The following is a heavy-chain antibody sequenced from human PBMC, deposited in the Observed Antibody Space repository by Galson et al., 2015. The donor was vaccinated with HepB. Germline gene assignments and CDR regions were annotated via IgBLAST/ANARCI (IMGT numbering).Heavy chain of an antibody. CDR3: ARGRMVRGLTLRYDAFDI. Sequence: SLRLSCAAYRFTFGSYPMHGVGQAPVTPVERVAVISDAGSNNYYADSVKGRFTISRDNSKNTLYLQMNSLRAEDTAVYYCARGRMVRGLTLRYDAFDIWGQGTMVTVSS. CDR1: RFTFGSYP. D-gene: IGHD3-10*01. J-gene: IGHJ3*02. CDR2: ISDAGSNN. V-gene: IGHV3-30*04.